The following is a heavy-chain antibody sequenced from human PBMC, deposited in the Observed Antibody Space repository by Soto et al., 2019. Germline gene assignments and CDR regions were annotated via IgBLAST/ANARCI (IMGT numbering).Heavy chain of an antibody. CDR3: AKDVTLLRYNCNSTWLDP. Sequence: PGGSLRLSCAASGFTFSSYAMSWVRQAPGKGLEWVSAISGSGGSTYYADSVKGRFTISRDNSKNTLYLQMNSLRAEDTAVYYCAKDVTLLRYNCNSTWLDPWGKGTLVTVSP. CDR2: ISGSGGST. CDR1: GFTFSSYA. J-gene: IGHJ5*02. V-gene: IGHV3-23*01. D-gene: IGHD1-7*01.